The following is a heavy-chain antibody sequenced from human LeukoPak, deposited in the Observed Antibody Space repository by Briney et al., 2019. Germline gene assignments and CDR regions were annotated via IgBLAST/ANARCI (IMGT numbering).Heavy chain of an antibody. CDR3: ARMGRQLVIDP. CDR1: AFSHSTSGMR. Sequence: GPTLVNPTQTLTLNCTFSAFSHSTSGMRVSWIRQPPGKALEWLARIDWDDDKFYSTSLKTRLTISKDTSKNQVVLTMPNLAPVDTAAKYCARMGRQLVIDPWSQGTLVTVSS. CDR2: IDWDDDK. V-gene: IGHV2-70*04. J-gene: IGHJ5*02. D-gene: IGHD6-6*01.